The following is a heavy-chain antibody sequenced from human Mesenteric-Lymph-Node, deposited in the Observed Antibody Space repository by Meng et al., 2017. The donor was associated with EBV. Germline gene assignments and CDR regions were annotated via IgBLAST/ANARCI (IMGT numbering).Heavy chain of an antibody. CDR3: ATDGVGRWQIEGS. J-gene: IGHJ4*02. Sequence: EARPVNSGGGLVQPGGSLRLSCAASGFTFSSYWMDWVRQAPGKGLEWVSSISSNGDYIYYADSVRGRFTISRDNAKNSLYLQMNSLRAEDTAVYYCATDGVGRWQIEGSWGQGTLVTVSS. V-gene: IGHV3-21*01. D-gene: IGHD5-24*01. CDR1: GFTFSSYW. CDR2: ISSNGDYI.